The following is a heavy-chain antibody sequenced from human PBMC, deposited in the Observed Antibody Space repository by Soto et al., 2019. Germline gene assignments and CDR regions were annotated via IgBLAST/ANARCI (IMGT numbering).Heavy chain of an antibody. Sequence: SVKVSCKASGFTFTSSAMQWVRQARGQRLEWIGWIVVGSGNTNYAQKFQERVTITRDMSTSTAYMELSSLRSEDTAVYYCAADSGYYDFWSGYPRLEYYYYYMDVWGKGTTVTVSS. V-gene: IGHV1-58*02. J-gene: IGHJ6*03. CDR2: IVVGSGNT. CDR1: GFTFTSSA. CDR3: AADSGYYDFWSGYPRLEYYYYYMDV. D-gene: IGHD3-3*01.